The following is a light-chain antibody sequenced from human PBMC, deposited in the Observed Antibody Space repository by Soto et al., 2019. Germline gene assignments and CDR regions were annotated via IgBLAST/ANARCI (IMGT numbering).Light chain of an antibody. V-gene: IGLV2-14*03. Sequence: QSALTQPASVSGSPGQSITISCTGTSSDIGAYNYVSWYQQHPGKAPKLMIYDVNIRPSGVSNRFSGSKSGNTASLTIPGLQAEDEADYYCTSWTTSTTMIFGGGTKVTVL. CDR2: DVN. CDR1: SSDIGAYNY. J-gene: IGLJ2*01. CDR3: TSWTTSTTMI.